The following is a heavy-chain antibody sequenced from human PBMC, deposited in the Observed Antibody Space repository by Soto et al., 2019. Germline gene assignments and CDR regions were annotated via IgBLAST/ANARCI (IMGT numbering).Heavy chain of an antibody. CDR1: GYTFTSYY. CDR3: ARYCSSTSCYSGFDY. D-gene: IGHD2-2*01. J-gene: IGHJ4*02. V-gene: IGHV1-46*03. Sequence: ASVKVSCKASGYTFTSYYMHWVRQAPGQGLEWMGIINPSGGSTSYAQKFQGRVTMTRDTSTSTVYMELSSLRSEDTAVYYCARYCSSTSCYSGFDYWGQGTLVTVSS. CDR2: INPSGGST.